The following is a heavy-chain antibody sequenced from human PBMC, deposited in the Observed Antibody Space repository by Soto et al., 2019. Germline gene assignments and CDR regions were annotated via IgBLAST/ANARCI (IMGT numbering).Heavy chain of an antibody. CDR2: TYYRSKWYN. D-gene: IGHD1-7*01. Sequence: HSQTLSLTCAISGDSVSSNSAAWNWIRQSPSRGLEWLGRTYYRSKWYNDYAVSVKSRVTINPDTSKNQFSLQLNSVTPEDTAVYYCARVNWNLGYYGMDVWGQGTTVTVSS. V-gene: IGHV6-1*01. J-gene: IGHJ6*02. CDR1: GDSVSSNSAA. CDR3: ARVNWNLGYYGMDV.